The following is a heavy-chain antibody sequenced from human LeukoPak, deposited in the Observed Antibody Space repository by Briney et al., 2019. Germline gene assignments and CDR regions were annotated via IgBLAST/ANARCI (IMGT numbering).Heavy chain of an antibody. J-gene: IGHJ5*02. CDR2: INSDESST. V-gene: IGHV3-74*01. CDR1: GFTFSSYW. D-gene: IGHD4-17*01. CDR3: ARARGLGYGDDVRWFDP. Sequence: GGSLRLSCAASGFTFSSYWMHWVRRPPGKGLVWVSRINSDESSTNYADSVKGRFTISRDNAKNTLYLQMNSLRAEDTAVYYCARARGLGYGDDVRWFDPWGQGTLVTVSS.